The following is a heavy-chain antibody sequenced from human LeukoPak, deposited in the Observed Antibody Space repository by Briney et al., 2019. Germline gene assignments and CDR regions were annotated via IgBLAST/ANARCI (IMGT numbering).Heavy chain of an antibody. CDR2: IKPNSGGT. D-gene: IGHD5-24*01. CDR3: ARDLRWLQLLGWFDP. Sequence: ASVKVSCKASGYTFTGYYMHWVRQAPGQGLEWMGWIKPNSGGTNYAQKFQGRVTMTRDTSISTAYMELSRLRSDDTAVYYCARDLRWLQLLGWFDPWGQGTLVTVSS. CDR1: GYTFTGYY. J-gene: IGHJ5*02. V-gene: IGHV1-2*02.